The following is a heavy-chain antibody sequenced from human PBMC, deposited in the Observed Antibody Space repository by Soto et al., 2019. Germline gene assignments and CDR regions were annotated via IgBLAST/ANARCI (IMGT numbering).Heavy chain of an antibody. D-gene: IGHD6-13*01. V-gene: IGHV1-18*01. J-gene: IGHJ2*01. Sequence: QVQLVQSGAEVKKPGASVKISCKASGYTFSDYGISWVRQAPGQGLEWMGWIRPYNGKTDYAQKFQGRVIVTTDTSTSTAYMELRSLRSDDTAVYYCARGSSWSDWYFGLWGRGTLVTVSS. CDR1: GYTFSDYG. CDR3: ARGSSWSDWYFGL. CDR2: IRPYNGKT.